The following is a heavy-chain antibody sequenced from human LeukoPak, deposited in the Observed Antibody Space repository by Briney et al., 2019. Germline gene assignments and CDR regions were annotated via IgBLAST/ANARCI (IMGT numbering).Heavy chain of an antibody. CDR2: IYPGDSDT. CDR3: ARWGIAVAGTDHPHYYYGMDV. J-gene: IGHJ6*02. D-gene: IGHD6-19*01. CDR1: GYIFTSYW. V-gene: IGHV5-51*01. Sequence: GASLQISCKGSGYIFTSYWIGWVRQMPGKGLEWMGIIYPGDSDTRYSPSFQGQVTISADKSISTAYLQWSSLKASDTAMYYCARWGIAVAGTDHPHYYYGMDVWGQGTTVTVSS.